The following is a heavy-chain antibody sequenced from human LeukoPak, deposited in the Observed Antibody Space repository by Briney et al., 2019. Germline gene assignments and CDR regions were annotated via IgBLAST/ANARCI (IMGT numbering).Heavy chain of an antibody. Sequence: SETLSLTCTVSGGSISSSSYYWGWIRQPPGKGLEWIGSIYYSGSTNYNPSLKSRVTISVDTSKNQFSLKLSSVTAADTAVYYCARHPSTVVTRNLAAFDIWGQGTMVTVSS. CDR2: IYYSGST. CDR1: GGSISSSSYY. D-gene: IGHD4-23*01. J-gene: IGHJ3*02. V-gene: IGHV4-39*01. CDR3: ARHPSTVVTRNLAAFDI.